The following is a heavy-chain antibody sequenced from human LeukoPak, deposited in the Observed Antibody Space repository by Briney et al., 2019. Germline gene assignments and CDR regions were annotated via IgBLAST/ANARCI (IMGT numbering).Heavy chain of an antibody. V-gene: IGHV3-30*18. CDR2: ISYDGSNK. D-gene: IGHD1-26*01. J-gene: IGHJ4*02. CDR1: GFIFSSYW. Sequence: TGGSLRLSCAASGFIFSSYWMSWVRQAPGKGLEWVAVISYDGSNKYYADSVKGRFTISRDNSKNTLYLQMNSLRAEDTAVYYCAKDRKWGELPVFDYWGQGTLVTVSS. CDR3: AKDRKWGELPVFDY.